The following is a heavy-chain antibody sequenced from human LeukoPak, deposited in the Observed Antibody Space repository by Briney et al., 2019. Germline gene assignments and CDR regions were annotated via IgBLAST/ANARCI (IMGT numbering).Heavy chain of an antibody. Sequence: PSETLSLTCTVSGGSVSSSSYYWGWIRQPPGEGLEWIGTIYYSGNTYYNPSLKSRVTISVDTSKHQFSLTLSSVTAADTAIYYCARQEGASSTSFYGMDVWGQGTTVTVSS. CDR1: GGSVSSSSYY. D-gene: IGHD6-6*01. CDR3: ARQEGASSTSFYGMDV. J-gene: IGHJ6*02. CDR2: IYYSGNT. V-gene: IGHV4-39*01.